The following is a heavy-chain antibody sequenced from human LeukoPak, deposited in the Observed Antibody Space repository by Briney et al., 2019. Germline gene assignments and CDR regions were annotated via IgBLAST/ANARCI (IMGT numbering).Heavy chain of an antibody. D-gene: IGHD2-2*01. CDR3: ARVHIVVVPAATYYFDY. CDR2: INPNSGGT. J-gene: IGHJ4*02. CDR1: GYTFTGYY. V-gene: IGHV1-2*02. Sequence: GASVKVSCKASGYTFTGYYMHRVRQAPGQGLEWMGWINPNSGGTNYAQKFQGRVTMTRDTSISTAYMELSRLRSDDTAVYYCARVHIVVVPAATYYFDYWGQGTLVTASS.